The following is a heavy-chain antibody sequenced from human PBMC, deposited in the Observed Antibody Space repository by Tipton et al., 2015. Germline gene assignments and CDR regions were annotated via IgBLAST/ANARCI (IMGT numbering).Heavy chain of an antibody. CDR3: ARDSGVAGADDY. V-gene: IGHV3-48*02. CDR2: IHRSGSPI. J-gene: IGHJ4*02. Sequence: SLRLSCVASGFIFSSYSFTWVRQAPGKGLEWVSYIHRSGSPIYYADSVKGRFTISRDNARASLYLQMNSLSDDDTAVYYCARDSGVAGADDYWGPGTLVTVSS. D-gene: IGHD2-15*01. CDR1: GFIFSSYS.